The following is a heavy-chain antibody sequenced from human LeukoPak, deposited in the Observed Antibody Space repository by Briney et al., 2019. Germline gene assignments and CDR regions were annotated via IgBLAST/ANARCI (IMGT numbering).Heavy chain of an antibody. D-gene: IGHD6-13*01. CDR1: GFSFSKYA. CDR2: IGGSVAET. CDR3: AKGTVGTYYFYYMDV. V-gene: IGHV3-23*01. J-gene: IGHJ6*03. Sequence: GGSLRLSCEASGFSFSKYAMTWVRQAPGKGLECVSAIGGSVAETYSADSVKGRFTISRDNSKNTLYLQMNSLRAEDTAIYYCAKGTVGTYYFYYMDVWGKGTTVTVSS.